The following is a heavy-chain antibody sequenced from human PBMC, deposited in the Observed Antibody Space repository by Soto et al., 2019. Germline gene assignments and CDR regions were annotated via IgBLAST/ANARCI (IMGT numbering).Heavy chain of an antibody. CDR3: AREVQVHTPAFVY. Sequence: QVQLVQSGAEMKKPGSSVKISCQSSGGTFNTYAMNWVRQAPGQGPEWMGDISPMFGAANYAPKFQDRVTTTAHESSGTSAMQLSSLSSEDTALYFWAREVQVHTPAFVYWGQGTLVTVSS. V-gene: IGHV1-69*19. CDR1: GGTFNTYA. D-gene: IGHD3-10*01. J-gene: IGHJ4*02. CDR2: ISPMFGAA.